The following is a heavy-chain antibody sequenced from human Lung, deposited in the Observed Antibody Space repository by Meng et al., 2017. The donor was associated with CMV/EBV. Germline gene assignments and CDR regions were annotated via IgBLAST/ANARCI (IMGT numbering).Heavy chain of an antibody. CDR2: IKAHGSER. V-gene: IGHV3-7*04. CDR3: ARGHYDGA. D-gene: IGHD3-16*01. CDR1: RFSFGGLW. Sequence: GESXKISCTSSRFSFGGLWMNWVRQAPGKGLEWVANIKAHGSERYYVDSVKGRFTISRDNAKNSLYLQMNNLRVEDTAVYFCARGHYDGAWGHGTLVTVSS. J-gene: IGHJ4*03.